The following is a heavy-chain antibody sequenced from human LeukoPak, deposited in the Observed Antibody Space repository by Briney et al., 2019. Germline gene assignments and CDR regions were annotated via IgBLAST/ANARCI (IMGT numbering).Heavy chain of an antibody. Sequence: GGSLRLSCAVSGFTFSSYSMNWVRQAPGKGLEWVSSISSSSSYIYYADSVKGRFTISRDNAKNSLYLQMNSLRAEDTAVYYCARDHSSSGMDVWGQGTTVTVSS. V-gene: IGHV3-21*01. CDR2: ISSSSSYI. CDR3: ARDHSSSGMDV. J-gene: IGHJ6*02. CDR1: GFTFSSYS.